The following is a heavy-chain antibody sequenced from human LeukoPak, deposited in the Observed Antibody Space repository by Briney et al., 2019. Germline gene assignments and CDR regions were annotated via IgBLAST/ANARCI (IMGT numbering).Heavy chain of an antibody. CDR1: GYSISSGYY. D-gene: IGHD1-1*01. Sequence: SETLSLTCAVSGYSISSGYYWGWIRQSPGKGLEYIGSVHHSADTYYNPSLKSRVTMSIDTSKNQFSLKLNSVTAADTAVYYCASLTGGREEYYFDYWGQGTLVTVSS. CDR3: ASLTGGREEYYFDY. CDR2: VHHSADT. V-gene: IGHV4-38-2*01. J-gene: IGHJ4*02.